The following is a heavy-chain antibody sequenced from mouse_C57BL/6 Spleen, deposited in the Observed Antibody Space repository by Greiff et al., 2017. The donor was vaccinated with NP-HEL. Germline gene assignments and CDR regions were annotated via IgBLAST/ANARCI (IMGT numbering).Heavy chain of an antibody. CDR2: IYPRDGST. CDR3: AGYSYFDY. Sequence: VKLVESGPELVKPGASVKLSCKASGYTFTSYDINWVKQRPGQGLEWIGWIYPRDGSTKYNEKFKGKATLTVDTSSSTAYMELHSLTSEDSAVYFCAGYSYFDYWGQGTTLTVSS. J-gene: IGHJ2*01. CDR1: GYTFTSYD. V-gene: IGHV1-85*01. D-gene: IGHD2-3*01.